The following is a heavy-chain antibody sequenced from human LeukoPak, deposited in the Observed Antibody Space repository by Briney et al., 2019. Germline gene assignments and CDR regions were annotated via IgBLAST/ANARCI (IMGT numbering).Heavy chain of an antibody. Sequence: GASVKLSCKASGYTFTGCNMHWVRHAPGQGLDWMGLINPNSGGTNYAQKFQGRVTMTRDTSISTAYMELSRLRSDDTAVDYCTRYHSRSWYTATFYLDDWGQGSLVTVSS. CDR3: TRYHSRSWYTATFYLDD. CDR1: GYTFTGCN. D-gene: IGHD6-13*01. CDR2: INPNSGGT. J-gene: IGHJ4*02. V-gene: IGHV1-2*06.